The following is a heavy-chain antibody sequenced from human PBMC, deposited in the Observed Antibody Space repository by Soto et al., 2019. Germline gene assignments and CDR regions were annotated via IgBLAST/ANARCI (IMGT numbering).Heavy chain of an antibody. J-gene: IGHJ6*02. CDR3: VRAPVNYVNYYFYFGMDV. CDR2: ISRSGSTI. D-gene: IGHD4-4*01. CDR1: GFTFSDYY. Sequence: GGSLRLSCAASGFTFSDYYMTWIRQTPGKGLEWISYISRSGSTIYYADSVKGRFTISRDNTKHSLFLQMNSLRAEDTAVYYCVRAPVNYVNYYFYFGMDVWGQGTTVTVSS. V-gene: IGHV3-11*01.